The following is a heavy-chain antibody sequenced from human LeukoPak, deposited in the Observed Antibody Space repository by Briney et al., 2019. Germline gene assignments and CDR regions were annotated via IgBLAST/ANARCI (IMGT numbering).Heavy chain of an antibody. CDR3: AKARIGYCTTSSCYYFDN. Sequence: QPGGSLRLSCAASTLSLSPYGMHWVRQAPGKVLEWVAFIQYDGNKKYYADSVKGRFTVSRDNSKNTLYLQMDSLRVEDTAVYYCAKARIGYCTTSSCYYFDNWGQGTLVTVAS. V-gene: IGHV3-30*02. CDR2: IQYDGNKK. D-gene: IGHD2-8*01. J-gene: IGHJ4*02. CDR1: TLSLSPYG.